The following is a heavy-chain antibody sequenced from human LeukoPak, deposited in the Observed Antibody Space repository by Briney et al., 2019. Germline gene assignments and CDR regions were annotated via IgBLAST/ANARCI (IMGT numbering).Heavy chain of an antibody. CDR3: AREYSSSWTGWFDP. CDR2: IYSSGST. CDR1: GGSISSYY. Sequence: PSETLSLTCSVSGGSISSYYWSWIRQPAVKGLEWIGRIYSSGSTNYNPSLKSRVSMSVLTSKNQLSLKLSSVTAADTAVYYCAREYSSSWTGWFDPWGQGTLVTVSS. J-gene: IGHJ5*02. V-gene: IGHV4-4*07. D-gene: IGHD6-13*01.